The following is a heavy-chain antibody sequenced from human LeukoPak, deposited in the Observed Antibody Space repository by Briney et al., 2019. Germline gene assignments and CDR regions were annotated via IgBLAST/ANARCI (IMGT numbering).Heavy chain of an antibody. Sequence: ASVKVSCKASGHTFTGYYMHWVRQAPGQGLEWMGWINPNSGGTNYAQKFQGRVTMTRDTSISTAYMELSRLRSDDTAVYYCARGYNWNYGNIDYWGQGTLVTVSS. CDR1: GHTFTGYY. J-gene: IGHJ4*02. CDR2: INPNSGGT. CDR3: ARGYNWNYGNIDY. V-gene: IGHV1-2*02. D-gene: IGHD1-7*01.